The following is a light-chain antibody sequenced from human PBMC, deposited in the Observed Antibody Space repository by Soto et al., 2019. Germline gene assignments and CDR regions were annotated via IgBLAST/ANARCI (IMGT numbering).Light chain of an antibody. V-gene: IGLV1-51*01. CDR1: SSNIGNNY. CDR2: DNN. Sequence: QSVLTQPPSVSAAPRQKVAISCSGSSSNIGNNYVSWYHRVPGSAPKLLIYDNNERPSGIPDRFSGSKSGTSATLDITGLQTGDGGDYYCGTWDSRLRVVVFGGGTKVTVL. J-gene: IGLJ3*02. CDR3: GTWDSRLRVVV.